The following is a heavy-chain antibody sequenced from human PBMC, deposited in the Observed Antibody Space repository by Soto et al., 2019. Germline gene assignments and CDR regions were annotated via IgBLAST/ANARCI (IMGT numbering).Heavy chain of an antibody. V-gene: IGHV3-23*01. D-gene: IGHD1-20*01. CDR1: GFTFSSYA. CDR2: ISGTGGNT. J-gene: IGHJ4*02. CDR3: VKAVYLLDFDY. Sequence: LRLSFAASGFTFSSYAMTWVRQAPGKGLEWVSTISGTGGNTYYADSVKGRFTISRDNSKNTVHLQMNSLRAEDTAVYYCVKAVYLLDFDYWGQGTLVTVSS.